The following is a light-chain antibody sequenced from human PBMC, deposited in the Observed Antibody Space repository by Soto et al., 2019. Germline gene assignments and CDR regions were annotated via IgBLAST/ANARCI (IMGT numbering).Light chain of an antibody. CDR3: QQYGSSPMYT. V-gene: IGKV3-20*01. CDR1: QSVSSSH. J-gene: IGKJ2*01. CDR2: GAS. Sequence: DIVLTQSPGTLSLSPGERATLSCRASQSVSSSHLAWYQQKPGQAPRLLIYGASSRATGMPERFSGSGSGTDFTLSISRLEPEDFAVYYCQQYGSSPMYTFGQGTKLEIK.